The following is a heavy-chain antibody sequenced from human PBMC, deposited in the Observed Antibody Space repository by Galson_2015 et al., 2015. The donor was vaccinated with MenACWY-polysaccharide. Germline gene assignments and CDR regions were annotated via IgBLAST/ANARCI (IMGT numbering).Heavy chain of an antibody. V-gene: IGHV4-39*01. CDR3: ARAPTPYCSSTSCFNKYAFDI. CDR1: SGSISSRGHH. D-gene: IGHD2-2*01. J-gene: IGHJ3*02. CDR2: VYYSGNT. Sequence: VSSGSISSRGHHWGWMRQPPGKGLEWIGIVYYSGNTYYNPSLESRATISVDTSKNQFSLKLNSVTAADTALYYCARAPTPYCSSTSCFNKYAFDIWGQGTMVTVSS.